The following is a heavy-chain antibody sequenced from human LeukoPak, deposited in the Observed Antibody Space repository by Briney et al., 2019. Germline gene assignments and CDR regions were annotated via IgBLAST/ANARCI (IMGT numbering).Heavy chain of an antibody. CDR2: INPSGGST. Sequence: ASVKVSCKTSGCTFTSYYIHWVRQAPGQGLEWMGIINPSGGSTSYAQKFQGRVTMTRDMSTSTVYMELSSLGSEDTAVHYCARDKKNDYYDSSGLFDYWGQGTLVTVSS. CDR3: ARDKKNDYYDSSGLFDY. D-gene: IGHD3-22*01. V-gene: IGHV1-46*01. J-gene: IGHJ4*02. CDR1: GCTFTSYY.